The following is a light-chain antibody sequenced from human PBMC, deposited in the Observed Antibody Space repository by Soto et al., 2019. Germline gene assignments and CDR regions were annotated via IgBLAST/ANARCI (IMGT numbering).Light chain of an antibody. J-gene: IGKJ5*01. CDR1: QSVSSN. CDR2: DAS. CDR3: QQYGSSPPIT. Sequence: RVMTQSPATLSLSPGARATLSCRASQSVSSNLAWYQQKPGQAPRLLIYDASSRATGIPDRFSGSGSGTDFTLTISRLEPEDSAVYYCQQYGSSPPITFGQGTRLAIK. V-gene: IGKV3-20*01.